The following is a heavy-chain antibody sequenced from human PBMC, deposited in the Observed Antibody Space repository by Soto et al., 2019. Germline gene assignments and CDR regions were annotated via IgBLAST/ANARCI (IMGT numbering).Heavy chain of an antibody. J-gene: IGHJ4*02. CDR1: GYTFTAYY. Sequence: ASVKISCKASGYTFTAYYMHWVRQAPGQGLEWMGWVNPGNGTTSFAQKFQGRVTMTRDTSISTAYMELSGLRSDDTAMYYCARDTYANLDYWGQGTLVTVSS. CDR2: VNPGNGTT. V-gene: IGHV1-2*02. CDR3: ARDTYANLDY. D-gene: IGHD2-8*01.